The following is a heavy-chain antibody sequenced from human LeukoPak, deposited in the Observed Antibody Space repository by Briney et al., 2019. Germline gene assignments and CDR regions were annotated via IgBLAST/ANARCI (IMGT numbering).Heavy chain of an antibody. D-gene: IGHD3-10*01. Sequence: GGSLRLSCAASGFTFSSYAMSWVRQAPGKGLEWVSAISGSGDSTYYADSVKGRFTISRDNSKNTLYLQMNSLRAEDTAVYYCAKLSYGSGSLRWFDPWGQGTLVTVPS. V-gene: IGHV3-23*01. CDR3: AKLSYGSGSLRWFDP. CDR1: GFTFSSYA. CDR2: ISGSGDST. J-gene: IGHJ5*02.